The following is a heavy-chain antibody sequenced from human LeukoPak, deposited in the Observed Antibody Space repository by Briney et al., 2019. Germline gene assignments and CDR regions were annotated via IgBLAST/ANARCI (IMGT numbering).Heavy chain of an antibody. CDR3: ARDPGLGYCSSTSCYTHYYYYGMDV. CDR1: GYTFTSYG. Sequence: GASVKVSCKASGYTFTSYGISWVRQAPGQGLEWMGWISAYNGNTDYAQKLQGRVTMTTDTSTSTAYMELRSLRSDDTAVYYCARDPGLGYCSSTSCYTHYYYYGMDVWGQGTTVTVSS. V-gene: IGHV1-18*01. CDR2: ISAYNGNT. J-gene: IGHJ6*02. D-gene: IGHD2-2*02.